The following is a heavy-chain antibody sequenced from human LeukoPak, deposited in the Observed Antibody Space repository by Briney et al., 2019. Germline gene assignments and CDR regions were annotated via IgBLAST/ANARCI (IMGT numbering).Heavy chain of an antibody. CDR3: TRRYGGHSGWAGYHDS. CDR1: GFSFSAYI. V-gene: IGHV3-64*01. J-gene: IGHJ4*02. D-gene: IGHD6-19*01. Sequence: GSLRLSCVASGFSFSAYIMHWVRQAPGKGLEYVSAIRGDGSSTFYPNSVKGRFTISRDNSKSTLYLQMGSLRAEDTAVYYCTRRYGGHSGWAGYHDSWGQGTLVTVSS. CDR2: IRGDGSST.